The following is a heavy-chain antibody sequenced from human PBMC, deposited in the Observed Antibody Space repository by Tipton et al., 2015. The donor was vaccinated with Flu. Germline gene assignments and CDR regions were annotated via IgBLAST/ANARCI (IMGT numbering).Heavy chain of an antibody. D-gene: IGHD2-15*01. V-gene: IGHV4-39*01. CDR1: GGSISSSSHY. J-gene: IGHJ4*02. Sequence: TLSLTCSVSGGSISSSSHYWGWIRQPPGKGLEWVGTVYYSGSTYYNPSLKSRVAISVDTSKNHFSLTLNSVTAADTAIYYCANLPPAYCSAGSCRDYWGQGTLVTVSS. CDR2: VYYSGST. CDR3: ANLPPAYCSAGSCRDY.